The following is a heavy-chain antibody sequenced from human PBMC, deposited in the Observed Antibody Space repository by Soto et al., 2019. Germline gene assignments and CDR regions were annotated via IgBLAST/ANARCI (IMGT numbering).Heavy chain of an antibody. Sequence: EVQLVESGGGLVQPGGSLRLSCAASGFTFSSYSMNWVRQAPGKGLEWVSYISSSSSNIYYADSVKGRFTISRDNAKNSLYLQMNSLRAEDTAVYYCARARAEYCSGISCNEFDYWGQGTLVTVSS. D-gene: IGHD2-15*01. CDR3: ARARAEYCSGISCNEFDY. J-gene: IGHJ4*02. CDR1: GFTFSSYS. CDR2: ISSSSSNI. V-gene: IGHV3-48*01.